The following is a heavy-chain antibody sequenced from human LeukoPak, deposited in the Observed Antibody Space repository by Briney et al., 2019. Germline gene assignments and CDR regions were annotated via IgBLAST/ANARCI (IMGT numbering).Heavy chain of an antibody. V-gene: IGHV4-59*11. CDR1: GGSISGHY. J-gene: IGHJ4*02. CDR2: VSYSGST. D-gene: IGHD1-26*01. Sequence: SETLSLTCTVSGGSISGHYWGWIRQPPGKGLEWIGFVSYSGSTNYNPSFNGRVTISLDTSKSQFSLSLNSVTAADTAVYFCARGGASSRYFGYWGQGTLVTVSS. CDR3: ARGGASSRYFGY.